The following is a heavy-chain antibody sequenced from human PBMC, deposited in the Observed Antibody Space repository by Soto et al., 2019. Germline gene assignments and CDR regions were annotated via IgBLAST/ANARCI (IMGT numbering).Heavy chain of an antibody. J-gene: IGHJ4*02. CDR2: ISGSSRYT. CDR3: ARHTSGWHYYDY. V-gene: IGHV3-11*06. D-gene: IGHD6-19*01. CDR1: GFTFSDHY. Sequence: TGGSLRLSCAASGFTFSDHYMNWVRQAPGKGLEWVSYISGSSRYTNFADSVKGRFTISRDNAKNSLYLQMNSLRVEDTAVYYCARHTSGWHYYDYWGQGTPVTVSS.